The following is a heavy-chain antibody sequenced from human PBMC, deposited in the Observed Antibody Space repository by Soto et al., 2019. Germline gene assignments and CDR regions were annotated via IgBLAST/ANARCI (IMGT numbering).Heavy chain of an antibody. J-gene: IGHJ6*04. CDR3: ARQYADFWSGYAMDV. CDR1: GGSISSSSYY. Sequence: QLQLQESGPGLVKPSETLSLTCTVSGGSISSSSYYWGWIRQPPGKGLEWIGSIYYSGSTYYNPSPKRRVTISVDTSKNQFSRKLSSVTAADTAVYYCARQYADFWSGYAMDVWGKGTTVTVSS. V-gene: IGHV4-39*01. D-gene: IGHD3-3*01. CDR2: IYYSGST.